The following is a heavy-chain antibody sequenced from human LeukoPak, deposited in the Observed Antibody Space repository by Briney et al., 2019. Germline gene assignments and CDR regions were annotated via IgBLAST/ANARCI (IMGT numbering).Heavy chain of an antibody. D-gene: IGHD2-15*01. CDR2: ISGSGGST. V-gene: IGHV3-23*01. CDR1: GFTFSSYA. J-gene: IGHJ3*02. Sequence: PGGSLRLSCAASGFTFSSYAMSWVRQAPGKGLEWVSAISGSGGSTYYADSVKGRFTISRDNSKNTLYLQMNSLRAEATAVYYCAKARGHCSGGSCYSGFHDAFHIWGQGTMVTVSS. CDR3: AKARGHCSGGSCYSGFHDAFHI.